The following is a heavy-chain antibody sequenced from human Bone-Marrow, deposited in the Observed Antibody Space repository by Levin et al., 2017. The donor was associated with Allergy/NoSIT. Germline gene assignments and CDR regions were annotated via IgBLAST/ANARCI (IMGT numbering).Heavy chain of an antibody. CDR2: ISGSGTST. J-gene: IGHJ4*02. D-gene: IGHD6-19*01. V-gene: IGHV3-23*01. CDR3: AKGAGWVAGAVALI. CDR1: GFMSSSYA. Sequence: PGGSLRLSCAASGFMSSSYAMSWVRQAPGKGLDWVSAISGSGTSTYYADSVKGRFTISRDNSMTTLYLQMNSLRAEDTAVYYCAKGAGWVAGAVALIWGQGTLVTVSS.